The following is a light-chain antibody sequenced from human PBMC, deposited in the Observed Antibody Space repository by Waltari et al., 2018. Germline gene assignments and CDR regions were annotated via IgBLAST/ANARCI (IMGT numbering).Light chain of an antibody. CDR2: AAS. CDR1: QSVSKY. J-gene: IGKJ1*01. Sequence: EVVLTQSPGTLSLSPGERATLSCRASQSVSKYLAWYQQRPGQGPRLLIDAASTRATGVSDRFSGSGFGTDFSLTISRLEPEDFAVYFCQNHERLPATFGQGTKVEIK. V-gene: IGKV3-20*01. CDR3: QNHERLPAT.